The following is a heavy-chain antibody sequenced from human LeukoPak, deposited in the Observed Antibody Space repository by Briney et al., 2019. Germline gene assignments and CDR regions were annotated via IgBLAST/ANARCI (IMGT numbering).Heavy chain of an antibody. CDR2: IYYSGST. Sequence: SETLSLTCTVSGGSISSGDYYWSWIRQPPGKGLEWIGYIYYSGSTYYNPSLKSRVTISVDTSKNQFSLKLSSVTAADTAVYYCARYYDFKGPFDYWGQGTLVTVSS. CDR1: GGSISSGDYY. J-gene: IGHJ4*02. CDR3: ARYYDFKGPFDY. D-gene: IGHD3-3*01. V-gene: IGHV4-30-4*08.